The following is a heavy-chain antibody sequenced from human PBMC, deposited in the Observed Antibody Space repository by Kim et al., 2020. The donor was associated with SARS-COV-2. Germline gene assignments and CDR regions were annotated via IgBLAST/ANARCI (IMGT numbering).Heavy chain of an antibody. D-gene: IGHD2-21*02. V-gene: IGHV1-69*04. CDR1: GGSFSIYT. Sequence: SVKVSCKASGGSFSIYTMSWVRQAPGQRLEWMGRIIPSLHISNYAQKFQDRLTISADESTNTAYMELSSLRFEDTAMYYCAREVTGSIHYWGQGTLGTVSS. CDR3: AREVTGSIHY. J-gene: IGHJ4*02. CDR2: IIPSLHIS.